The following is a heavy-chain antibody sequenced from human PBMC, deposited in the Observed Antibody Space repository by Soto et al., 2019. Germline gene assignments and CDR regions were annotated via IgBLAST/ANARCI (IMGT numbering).Heavy chain of an antibody. Sequence: EVQLEESGGDLAQPGGSLRLSCAASGFTFSTYCMHWVRQAPGKGLVWVSRINTDGGTTTYAESVKGRFTISRDNARNTMYMQMNSLRPEDTALYYCVSVGSGSYSWMDPWGQGTLVTVSS. CDR3: VSVGSGSYSWMDP. CDR2: INTDGGTT. V-gene: IGHV3-74*01. J-gene: IGHJ5*02. CDR1: GFTFSTYC. D-gene: IGHD1-26*01.